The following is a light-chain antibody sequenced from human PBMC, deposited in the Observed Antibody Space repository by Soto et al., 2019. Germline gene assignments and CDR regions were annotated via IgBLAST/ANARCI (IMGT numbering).Light chain of an antibody. CDR3: QKYIIAPRMYT. CDR1: QGISNY. CDR2: AAS. V-gene: IGKV1-27*01. J-gene: IGKJ2*01. Sequence: DIQMTQSPSSLSASVGDRVTITCRASQGISNYLAWYQQKPGKVPKLLIYAASTLQSGVPSRFSGSGSGTDFTLTISSLQSEDVATYYGQKYIIAPRMYTFGQGTQLEIK.